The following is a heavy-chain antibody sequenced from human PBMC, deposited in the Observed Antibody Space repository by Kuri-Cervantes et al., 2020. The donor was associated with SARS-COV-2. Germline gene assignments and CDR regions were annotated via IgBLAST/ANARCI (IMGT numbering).Heavy chain of an antibody. J-gene: IGHJ4*02. CDR1: GFTFGDYG. V-gene: IGHV3-20*04. Sequence: LSLTCAVSGFTFGDYGMSWVRQAPGKGLEWVPGINWNGARTGYGDSVKGRFTISRDNSKNTLYLQMNSLRAEDTAVYYCARAGSSRTDEWLLLRWGQGTLVTVSS. CDR2: INWNGART. CDR3: ARAGSSRTDEWLLLR. D-gene: IGHD3-22*01.